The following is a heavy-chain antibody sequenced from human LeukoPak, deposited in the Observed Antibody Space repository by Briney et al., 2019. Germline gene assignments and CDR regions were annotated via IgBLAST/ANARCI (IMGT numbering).Heavy chain of an antibody. D-gene: IGHD3-10*01. V-gene: IGHV4-61*02. CDR3: AGSTMVRGDPGLFDY. J-gene: IGHJ4*02. CDR2: FYISGST. Sequence: SQTLSLTCTVSDASISSGTYYWSWIRQPAGKGLEWIGRFYISGSTNYNPSLESRVTISVDTSKNQIFLKVSSVTAADTAVYYCAGSTMVRGDPGLFDYWGQGTLVTVSS. CDR1: DASISSGTYY.